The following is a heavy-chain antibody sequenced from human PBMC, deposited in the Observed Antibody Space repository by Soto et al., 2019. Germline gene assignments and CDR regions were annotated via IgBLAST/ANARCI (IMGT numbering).Heavy chain of an antibody. Sequence: QVQLQESGPGLVKHSQTLSLTCTVSGDSISSVDHYWSWIRQPPGKGLEWIGYIYHSGSTYYNPSLRSRVTISIDTTKNQFSLRLSSVTVADTAVYYCARDDYSNFAYYGMDVWGQGTTVTVSS. V-gene: IGHV4-30-4*01. D-gene: IGHD4-4*01. CDR1: GDSISSVDHY. CDR3: ARDDYSNFAYYGMDV. J-gene: IGHJ6*02. CDR2: IYHSGST.